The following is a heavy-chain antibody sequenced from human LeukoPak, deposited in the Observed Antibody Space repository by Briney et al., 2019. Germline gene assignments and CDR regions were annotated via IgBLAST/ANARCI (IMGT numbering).Heavy chain of an antibody. J-gene: IGHJ4*02. CDR2: IYYSGTT. CDR3: VRYVAPYTGTYFDL. CDR1: GGSISSSSYY. V-gene: IGHV4-39*01. Sequence: SETLSLTCSVSGGSISSSSYYWGWIRQPPGKGLEWIGNIYYSGTTYYNPSLKSRVTISVDTSNNQFSLKLSSVTAADTAVYFCVRYVAPYTGTYFDLWGQGTLVTVSS. D-gene: IGHD1-26*01.